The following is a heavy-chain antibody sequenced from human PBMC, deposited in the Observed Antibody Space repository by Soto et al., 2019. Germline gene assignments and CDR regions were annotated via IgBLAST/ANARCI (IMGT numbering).Heavy chain of an antibody. Sequence: SQTLSLTCVISGDSVSGSSVTWNWIRQSPSRGLKWLGMTYYWSKLYNDYAESVKSRITINPDTSKNQFSLHLNSVTPEDTAVYYCVRLIGNSWLDFWGQGTLVTVSS. CDR2: TYYWSKLYN. D-gene: IGHD1-26*01. J-gene: IGHJ5*01. CDR1: GDSVSGSSVT. V-gene: IGHV6-1*01. CDR3: VRLIGNSWLDF.